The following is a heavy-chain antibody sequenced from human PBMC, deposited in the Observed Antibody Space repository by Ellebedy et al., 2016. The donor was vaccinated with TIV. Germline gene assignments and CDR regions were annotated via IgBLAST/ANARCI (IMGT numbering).Heavy chain of an antibody. D-gene: IGHD2-15*01. CDR2: IYYSGST. V-gene: IGHV4-30-4*01. J-gene: IGHJ6*02. Sequence: SETLSLTCTVSGGSISSGDYYWSWIRQPPGKGLEWIGYIYYSGSTYYNPSLKSRVTISVDTSKNQFSLKLSSVTAADTAVYYCARDKGYCSGGSCYSHYYYGMDVWGQGTTVTVSS. CDR1: GGSISSGDYY. CDR3: ARDKGYCSGGSCYSHYYYGMDV.